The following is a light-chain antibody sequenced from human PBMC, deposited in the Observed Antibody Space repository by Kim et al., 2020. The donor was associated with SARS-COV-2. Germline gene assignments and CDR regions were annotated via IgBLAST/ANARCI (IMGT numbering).Light chain of an antibody. Sequence: ASTGDRVTITCRASQGISSYLAWYQQKPGKAPKLLIYAASTLQSGVPSRFSGSGSGTDFTLTISCLQSEDFATYYCQQYYSYPPYTFGQGSKLEIK. CDR3: QQYYSYPPYT. V-gene: IGKV1-8*01. CDR1: QGISSY. CDR2: AAS. J-gene: IGKJ2*01.